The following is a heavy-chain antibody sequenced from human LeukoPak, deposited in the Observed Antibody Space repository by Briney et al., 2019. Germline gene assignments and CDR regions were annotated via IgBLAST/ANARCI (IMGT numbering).Heavy chain of an antibody. V-gene: IGHV3-11*01. J-gene: IGHJ4*02. D-gene: IGHD6-19*01. Sequence: GGSLRLSCAASGFAFRNYYMDWVRQAPGKGLEWVAYISNSGTIIYYAESVKGRFTISRDNAKNSLYLQMNSLRAEDTALYYCARDLAMAGRDLDYWGQGTLVAVSS. CDR3: ARDLAMAGRDLDY. CDR1: GFAFRNYY. CDR2: ISNSGTII.